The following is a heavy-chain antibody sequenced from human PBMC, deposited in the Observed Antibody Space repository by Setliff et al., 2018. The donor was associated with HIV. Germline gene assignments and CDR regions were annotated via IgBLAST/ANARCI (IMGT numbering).Heavy chain of an antibody. V-gene: IGHV4-34*01. J-gene: IGHJ4*02. CDR2: INHSGST. CDR3: ARGRRSSGWYVYH. Sequence: SETLSLTCAVYGGSFSGYYWSWIRQPPGKGLEWIGEINHSGSTNYNPSLKSRVTISVDTSKNQFSLNLTSVTAADTAVYYCARGRRSSGWYVYHWGQGTLVTVSS. CDR1: GGSFSGYY. D-gene: IGHD6-19*01.